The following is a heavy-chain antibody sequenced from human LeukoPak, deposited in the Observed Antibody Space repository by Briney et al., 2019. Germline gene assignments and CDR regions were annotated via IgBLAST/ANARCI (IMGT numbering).Heavy chain of an antibody. CDR2: ISGGGVAI. J-gene: IGHJ4*02. D-gene: IGHD3-22*01. CDR1: GFTFSNHG. Sequence: PGESLRLSCAASGFTFSNHGMSWVRQAPGKGLQWVSSISGGGVAIYYADSVKGRSTISRDNSKNTLYLQMNSLRAEDTAVYYCAKDGFDYYDSSGYYYFNYWGQGTLVTVSS. V-gene: IGHV3-23*01. CDR3: AKDGFDYYDSSGYYYFNY.